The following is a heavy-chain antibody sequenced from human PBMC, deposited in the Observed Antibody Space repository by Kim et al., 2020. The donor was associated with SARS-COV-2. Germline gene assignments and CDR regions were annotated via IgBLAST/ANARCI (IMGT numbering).Heavy chain of an antibody. CDR1: GYSFTTYW. V-gene: IGHV5-51*01. CDR3: ARLPYYESSGYYPGNFDY. J-gene: IGHJ4*02. Sequence: GESLKISCKGSGYSFTTYWIGWVRQMPGKGLEWMGIIHPGDSDTRYSPSFQGQVTISADKSISTAYLQWSSLKASDTAMYYCARLPYYESSGYYPGNFDYWGQGTLVTVSS. D-gene: IGHD3-22*01. CDR2: IHPGDSDT.